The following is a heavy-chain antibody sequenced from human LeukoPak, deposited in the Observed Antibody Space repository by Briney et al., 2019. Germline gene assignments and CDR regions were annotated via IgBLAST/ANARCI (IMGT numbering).Heavy chain of an antibody. V-gene: IGHV4-39*01. CDR2: IYYSGST. CDR1: GGSISSSSYY. J-gene: IGHJ3*02. Sequence: PSETLSLTCTVSGGSISSSSYYWGWIRQPPGKGLEWIGSIYYSGSTYYNPSLKSRVTVSVDTSKNQFSLKLSSVTAADTAVYYCARPYSSLYAFDIWGQGTMVTVSS. D-gene: IGHD6-19*01. CDR3: ARPYSSLYAFDI.